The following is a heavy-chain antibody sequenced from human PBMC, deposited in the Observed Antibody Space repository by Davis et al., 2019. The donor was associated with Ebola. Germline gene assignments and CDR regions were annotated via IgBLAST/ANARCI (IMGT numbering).Heavy chain of an antibody. D-gene: IGHD2-2*01. V-gene: IGHV3-30*18. CDR1: GFTFSSYG. CDR2: ISYDGSNK. CDR3: AKEGGSTYLNWFDP. J-gene: IGHJ5*02. Sequence: GGSLRLSCAASGFTFSSYGMHWVRQAPGKGLEWVAVISYDGSNKYYADSVKGRFTISRDNSKNTLYLQMNSLRAEDTAVYYCAKEGGSTYLNWFDPWGQGTLVTVSS.